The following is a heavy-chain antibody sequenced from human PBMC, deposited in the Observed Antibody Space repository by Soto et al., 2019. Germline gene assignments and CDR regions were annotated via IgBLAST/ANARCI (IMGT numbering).Heavy chain of an antibody. Sequence: QVQLEESGGGLVKPGGSLRLSCAASGFTFSAYYMSWIRQAPGKGLEYISYISSSGTSANYADSVKGRFTISRDNAKNSLYRQMNSLRAEDTAVDYCSRDRGAVTGQYFDYWGQGALVTVSS. J-gene: IGHJ4*02. CDR1: GFTFSAYY. CDR3: SRDRGAVTGQYFDY. CDR2: ISSSGTSA. V-gene: IGHV3-11*05. D-gene: IGHD6-19*01.